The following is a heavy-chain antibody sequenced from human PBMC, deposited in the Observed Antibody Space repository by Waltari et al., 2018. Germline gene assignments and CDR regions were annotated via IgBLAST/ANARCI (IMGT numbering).Heavy chain of an antibody. Sequence: QVQLVQSGAEVKKPGASVKVSCKASGYTFTGYYMHWVRQAPGQGLEWMGWINPNSGGTNYAQKFQGRVTMTRDTSISTAYMELSRLRSDDTAVYYCARECTTMVRGVRYFDYWGQGTLVTVSS. CDR1: GYTFTGYY. CDR2: INPNSGGT. V-gene: IGHV1-2*02. D-gene: IGHD3-10*01. CDR3: ARECTTMVRGVRYFDY. J-gene: IGHJ4*02.